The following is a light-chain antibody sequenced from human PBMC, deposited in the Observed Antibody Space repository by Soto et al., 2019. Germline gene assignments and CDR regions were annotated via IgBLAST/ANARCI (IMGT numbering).Light chain of an antibody. CDR2: GAS. J-gene: IGKJ4*01. V-gene: IGKV3-20*01. CDR3: QQYGSSPFT. CDR1: QSVSSSY. Sequence: EIVLTQSPGTLSLSPGERATLSCRASQSVSSSYLAWYQQKPGQAPRLLIYGASSRATGIPDRFSGSGSGTDVTLPISRLEPEDFAVYSCQQYGSSPFTFGGGTKVEIK.